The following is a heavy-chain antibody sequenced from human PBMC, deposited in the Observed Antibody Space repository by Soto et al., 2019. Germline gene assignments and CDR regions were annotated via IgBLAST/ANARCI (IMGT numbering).Heavy chain of an antibody. CDR3: ARTGWQQSAYYFDY. J-gene: IGHJ4*02. V-gene: IGHV3-7*03. CDR1: GFSFSLFW. D-gene: IGHD3-16*01. CDR2: INEDGSEK. Sequence: EVQLAESGGGLVQPGGSLRLSCAASGFSFSLFWMSWVRQTPGKGLEWVANINEDGSEKFFADSVKGRFTISRDNAKNSLSLQMNSLTADDTAVYYCARTGWQQSAYYFDYWGQGTLVTVSS.